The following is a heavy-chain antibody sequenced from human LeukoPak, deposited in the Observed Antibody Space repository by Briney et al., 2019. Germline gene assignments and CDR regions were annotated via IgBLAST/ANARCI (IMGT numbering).Heavy chain of an antibody. D-gene: IGHD7-27*01. J-gene: IGHJ4*02. Sequence: SETLSLTCTVSGGAITSSTYYWGWIRQPPGKGLEWIGYVYYSGSTEYNPSLRSRVTISLEMSKHQFSLNLTSVTAADTAVYYCASNTGTVFDYWGQGALVTVSS. CDR1: GGAITSSTYY. CDR3: ASNTGTVFDY. V-gene: IGHV4-61*05. CDR2: VYYSGST.